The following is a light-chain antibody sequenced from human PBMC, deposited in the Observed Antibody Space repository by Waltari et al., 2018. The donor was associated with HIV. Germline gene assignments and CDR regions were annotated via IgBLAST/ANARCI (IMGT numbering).Light chain of an antibody. CDR3: QQSSDLPGT. J-gene: IGKJ3*01. V-gene: IGKV1-39*01. Sequence: DIQMTQSPSSLSASIGDRVTITCRASQNINHYLNWYQHEPWKPPKLLIYAASTLQSGVPSRFSASGFGTDFTLTISNLQPEDFATYYCQQSSDLPGTFGPGTKVDIK. CDR2: AAS. CDR1: QNINHY.